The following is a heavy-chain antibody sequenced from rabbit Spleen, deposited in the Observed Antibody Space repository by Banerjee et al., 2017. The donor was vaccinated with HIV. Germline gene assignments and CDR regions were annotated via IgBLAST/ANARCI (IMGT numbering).Heavy chain of an antibody. V-gene: IGHV1S45*01. D-gene: IGHD1-1*01. CDR1: GFDFSKYG. J-gene: IGHJ4*01. CDR3: ARDLVAVIGWNFNL. Sequence: QEQLVESGGGLVQPGGSLKLSCKASGFDFSKYGMSWVRQAPGKGLEWIACINIVTGKSVYASWAKGRFIMSRTSSTTVTLQMTSLTAADTATYFCARDLVAVIGWNFNLWGPGTLVTVS. CDR2: INIVTGKS.